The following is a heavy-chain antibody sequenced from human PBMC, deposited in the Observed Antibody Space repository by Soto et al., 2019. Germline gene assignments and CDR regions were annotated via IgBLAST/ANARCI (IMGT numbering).Heavy chain of an antibody. CDR1: GGSISSYY. V-gene: IGHV4-59*01. CDR3: ARGMITFGGVIVLHYFDY. J-gene: IGHJ4*02. CDR2: IYYSGST. Sequence: SETLSLTCTVSGGSISSYYCSWIRQPPGKGLEWIGYIYYSGSTNYNPSLKSRVTISVDTSKNQFSLKLSSVTAADTAVYYCARGMITFGGVIVLHYFDYCGQGTLVTVSS. D-gene: IGHD3-16*02.